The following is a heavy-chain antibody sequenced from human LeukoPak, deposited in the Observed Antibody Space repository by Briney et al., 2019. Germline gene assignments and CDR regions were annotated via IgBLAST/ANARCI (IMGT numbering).Heavy chain of an antibody. J-gene: IGHJ4*02. CDR1: GGSFSGYY. CDR3: ARGGHLWFGEPIDY. V-gene: IGHV4-34*01. D-gene: IGHD3-10*01. CDR2: INHSGST. Sequence: SETLSLTCAVYGGSFSGYYWSWIRQPPGKGLEWIGEINHSGSTNYNPSLKSRVTISVDTSKNQFSLKLSSVTAADTAVYYCARGGHLWFGEPIDYWGQGTLVTVSS.